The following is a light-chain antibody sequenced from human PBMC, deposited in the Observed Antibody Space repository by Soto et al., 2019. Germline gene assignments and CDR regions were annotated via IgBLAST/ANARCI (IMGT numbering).Light chain of an antibody. CDR2: LNRDGSH. Sequence: QSVLTQSPSASASLGTSVKLTCTLSSGHSNYAIAWHQQQPEKGPRYLMMLNRDGSHSKGDGIPNRFSGSSSRAERYLTISSLQSEDEADYYCQTWGTGIVIFGGGTKLTVL. V-gene: IGLV4-69*01. J-gene: IGLJ2*01. CDR1: SGHSNYA. CDR3: QTWGTGIVI.